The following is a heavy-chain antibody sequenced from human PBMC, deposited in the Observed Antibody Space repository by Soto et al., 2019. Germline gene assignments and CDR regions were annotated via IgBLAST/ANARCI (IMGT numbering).Heavy chain of an antibody. V-gene: IGHV3-30*18. CDR1: GFIFSNYG. Sequence: QVQLVESGGGVVQPGRSLRLSCAASGFIFSNYGMQWVRQAPGKGLAWVAVISYDGRNKYYAESVKGRFTISRDNSKNTLYLQMDSLRADDTAVYYCAKEATPKVGHHFDCWGQGTLGTVSS. CDR3: AKEATPKVGHHFDC. CDR2: ISYDGRNK. J-gene: IGHJ4*02.